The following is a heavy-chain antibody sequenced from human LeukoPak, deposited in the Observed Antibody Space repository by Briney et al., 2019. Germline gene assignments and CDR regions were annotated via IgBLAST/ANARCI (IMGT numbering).Heavy chain of an antibody. CDR1: GFIFSDSY. J-gene: IGHJ4*02. V-gene: IGHV3-11*01. CDR3: ARGYYDLDY. Sequence: PGGSLRLSCAASGFIFSDSYMSWIRQAPGKGLEWVSCISSSSSSVYYADSVKGRFTISRDNAKNSLYLQMNSLRAKDTAIYYCARGYYDLDYWGQGTLVTVSS. CDR2: ISSSSSSV. D-gene: IGHD3-22*01.